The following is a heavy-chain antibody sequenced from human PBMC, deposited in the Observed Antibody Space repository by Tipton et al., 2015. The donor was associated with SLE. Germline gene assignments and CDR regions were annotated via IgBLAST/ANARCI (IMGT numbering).Heavy chain of an antibody. Sequence: GLVKPSETLSLTCTVSGGSINSGSYYWGWIRQPQPPGKGLEWIGSVFYSGSTYYNPSLKSRVIISIDTSKKQFSLKLTSVTAADTAVYYCARRQLIGAYYFDYWGQGTLVTVSS. V-gene: IGHV4-39*01. CDR2: VFYSGST. CDR3: ARRQLIGAYYFDY. D-gene: IGHD3-3*01. CDR1: GGSINSGSYY. J-gene: IGHJ4*02.